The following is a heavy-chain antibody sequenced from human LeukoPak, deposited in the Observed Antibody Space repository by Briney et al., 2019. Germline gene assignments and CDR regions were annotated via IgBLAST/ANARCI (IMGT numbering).Heavy chain of an antibody. J-gene: IGHJ6*02. Sequence: ASVKVSCKASGYTFTSYDINWVRQATGQGPEWMGWMNPNSGNTGYAQKFQGRVTMTRNTSISTAYMELSSLRSEDTAVYYCARGFSSGWYPVRYYYYGMDVWGQGTTVTVSS. CDR1: GYTFTSYD. D-gene: IGHD6-19*01. V-gene: IGHV1-8*01. CDR2: MNPNSGNT. CDR3: ARGFSSGWYPVRYYYYGMDV.